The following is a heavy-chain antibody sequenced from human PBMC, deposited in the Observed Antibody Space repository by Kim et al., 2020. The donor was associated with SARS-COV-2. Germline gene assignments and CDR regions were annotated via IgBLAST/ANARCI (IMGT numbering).Heavy chain of an antibody. CDR2: IWYDGSNK. CDR1: GFTFSSYG. J-gene: IGHJ4*02. CDR3: ASDQSYCGGDCQPRVGEANKMGVY. Sequence: GGSLRLSCAASGFTFSSYGMHWVRQAPGKGLEWVAVIWYDGSNKYYADSVKGRFTISRDNSRNTLYLQMNSLRAEDTAVYYCASDQSYCGGDCQPRVGEANKMGVYWGQGTLVTVSS. V-gene: IGHV3-33*08. D-gene: IGHD2-21*02.